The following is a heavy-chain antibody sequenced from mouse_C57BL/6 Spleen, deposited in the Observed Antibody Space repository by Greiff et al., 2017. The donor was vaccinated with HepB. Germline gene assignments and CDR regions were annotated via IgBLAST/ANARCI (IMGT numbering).Heavy chain of an antibody. V-gene: IGHV1-61*01. CDR2: IYPSDSET. CDR1: GYTFTSYW. CDR3: ARGAYYYGIDY. Sequence: QVQLQQPGAELVRPGSSVKLSCKASGYTFTSYWMDWVKQRPGQGLEWIGNIYPSDSETHYNQKFKDKATLTVDKSSSTAYMQLSSLTSEDSAVYYCARGAYYYGIDYWGQGTTLTVSS. J-gene: IGHJ2*01. D-gene: IGHD1-1*01.